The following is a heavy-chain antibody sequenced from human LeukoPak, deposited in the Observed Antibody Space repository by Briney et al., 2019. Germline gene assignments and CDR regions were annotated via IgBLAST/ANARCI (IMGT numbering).Heavy chain of an antibody. CDR1: GFTFRSYE. J-gene: IGHJ4*02. D-gene: IGHD5-24*01. CDR3: VDGTPFDY. Sequence: PGGSLRLSCAASGFTFRSYEMNWVRQAPWKELEWVSFISSSGSTIYYADSVKGRFTISRDNAKNSLYLQMNSLRAEDTAVYYCVDGTPFDYWGQGTLVTVSS. CDR2: ISSSGSTI. V-gene: IGHV3-48*03.